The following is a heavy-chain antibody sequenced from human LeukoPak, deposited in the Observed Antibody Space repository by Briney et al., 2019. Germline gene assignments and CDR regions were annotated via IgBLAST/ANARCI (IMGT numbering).Heavy chain of an antibody. V-gene: IGHV3-7*01. D-gene: IGHD3-9*01. CDR3: ARAGNLTGYPCYYGMDV. J-gene: IGHJ6*02. CDR1: GFTFSSYW. CDR2: IKQDGSEK. Sequence: SGGSLRLSCAASGFTFSSYWMSWVRQAPGKGLEWVANIKQDGSEKYYVDSVKGRFTISRDNAKNSLYLQMNSLRAEDTAVYYCARAGNLTGYPCYYGMDVWGQGTTVTVSS.